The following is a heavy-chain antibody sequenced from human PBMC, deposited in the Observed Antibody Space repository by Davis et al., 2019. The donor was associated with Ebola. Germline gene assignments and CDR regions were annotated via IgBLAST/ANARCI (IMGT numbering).Heavy chain of an antibody. CDR1: GFTFSGSA. V-gene: IGHV3-73*01. CDR3: TRGLYCRGGSCYSRAFDP. CDR2: IRSKANSYAT. Sequence: GGSLRLSCAASGFTFSGSAMHWVRKASGKGLEWVGRIRSKANSYATAYAASVKGRFTISRDDSKNTAYLQMNSLKTEDTAVYYCTRGLYCRGGSCYSRAFDPWGQGTLVTVSS. J-gene: IGHJ5*02. D-gene: IGHD2-15*01.